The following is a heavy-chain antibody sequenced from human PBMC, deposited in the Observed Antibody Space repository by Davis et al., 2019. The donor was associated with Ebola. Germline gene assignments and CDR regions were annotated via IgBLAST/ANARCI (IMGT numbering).Heavy chain of an antibody. CDR3: ARGGVLLWFGELSRDYYGMDV. J-gene: IGHJ6*02. CDR2: IYYSGST. CDR1: PGSLSSGDYY. D-gene: IGHD3-10*01. V-gene: IGHV4-30-4*01. Sequence: SETLSLTCTLSPGSLSSGDYYWSWIRQPPGKGLEWIGYIYYSGSTYYNPSLKSRVTISVDTSKNQFSLKLSSVTAADTAVYYCARGGVLLWFGELSRDYYGMDVWGQGTTVTVSS.